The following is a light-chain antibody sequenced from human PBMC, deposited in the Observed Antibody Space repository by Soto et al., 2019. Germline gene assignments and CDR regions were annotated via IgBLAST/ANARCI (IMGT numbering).Light chain of an antibody. J-gene: IGKJ1*01. CDR3: QQYNKLRT. Sequence: EIVMTQSPATLSVSPGETATLSCRASQSINSFLVWYQQKPGQAPRLPIYGASTRATGIPARFSGGGSGTEFTLTISSLQSEDFAFYYCQQYNKLRTFGQGTKLEIK. CDR2: GAS. CDR1: QSINSF. V-gene: IGKV3-15*01.